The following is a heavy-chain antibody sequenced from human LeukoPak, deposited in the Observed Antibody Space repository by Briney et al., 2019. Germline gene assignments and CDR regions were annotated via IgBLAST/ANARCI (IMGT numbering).Heavy chain of an antibody. J-gene: IGHJ4*02. CDR3: ARDGAAGTGYFDY. V-gene: IGHV1-69*05. Sequence: GASVKVSCKASGGTFSSYPISWLRQAPGQGLEWMGGIIPIFGTTNYAQKFQGRVTITTDESTSTAYMELSSLRSEDTAVYYCARDGAAGTGYFDYWGQGTLVTVSS. D-gene: IGHD6-13*01. CDR1: GGTFSSYP. CDR2: IIPIFGTT.